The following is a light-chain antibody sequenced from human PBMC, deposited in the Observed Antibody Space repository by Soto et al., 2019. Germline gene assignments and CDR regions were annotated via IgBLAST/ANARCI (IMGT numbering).Light chain of an antibody. CDR3: QQYHNDSPWT. J-gene: IGKJ1*01. Sequence: DIQMTQSPATLSASVGDRVTITCRASQSIRNYLAWYQQKPGKAPQVLIYKASNLETGVPSRFSGSGSGTEFALFISSLQPDDVATYYCQQYHNDSPWTFGQGTKVEVK. CDR1: QSIRNY. V-gene: IGKV1-5*03. CDR2: KAS.